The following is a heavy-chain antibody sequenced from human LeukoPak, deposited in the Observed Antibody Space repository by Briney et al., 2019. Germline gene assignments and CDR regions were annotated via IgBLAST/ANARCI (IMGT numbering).Heavy chain of an antibody. J-gene: IGHJ4*02. Sequence: GGSLRLSCAASGFTFSNYWMHWVRHAPGQGLVWVSRINTDGSTINYADSVKGRFTISRDDAKNTLYLHMYSLRAEDTAIYYCARAGSYRFDYWGQGTLVTVSS. CDR1: GFTFSNYW. D-gene: IGHD3-16*02. CDR3: ARAGSYRFDY. CDR2: INTDGSTI. V-gene: IGHV3-74*01.